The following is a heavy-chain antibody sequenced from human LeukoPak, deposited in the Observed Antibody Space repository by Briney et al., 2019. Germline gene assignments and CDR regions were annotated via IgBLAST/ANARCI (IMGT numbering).Heavy chain of an antibody. Sequence: ASVKVSCKTSGYSFRTYGITWVRQAPGQGLEWMGWMNPNSGNTGYAQKFQGRVTMTRNTSISTAYMELSSLRSEDTAVYYCAKGGGATTFYYYYYYMDVWGKGTTVTISS. D-gene: IGHD1-26*01. CDR2: MNPNSGNT. V-gene: IGHV1-8*01. CDR1: GYSFRTYG. CDR3: AKGGGATTFYYYYYYMDV. J-gene: IGHJ6*03.